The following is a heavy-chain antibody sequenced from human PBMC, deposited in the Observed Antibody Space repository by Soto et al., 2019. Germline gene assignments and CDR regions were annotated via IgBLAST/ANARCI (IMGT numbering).Heavy chain of an antibody. CDR3: ARGQVATIPFDY. Sequence: QVQLQESGPGLVKPSETLSLTCTVSGGSVSSGSYYWSWIRQPPGKGLEWIGYIYYSGSTNYNPSLKSRVTLSVDTSKNQFSLKLSSVTAADTAVYYCARGQVATIPFDYWGQGTLVTVSS. D-gene: IGHD5-12*01. J-gene: IGHJ4*02. CDR2: IYYSGST. V-gene: IGHV4-61*01. CDR1: GGSVSSGSYY.